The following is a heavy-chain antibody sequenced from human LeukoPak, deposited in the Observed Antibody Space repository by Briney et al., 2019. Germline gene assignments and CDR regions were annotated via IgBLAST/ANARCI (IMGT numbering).Heavy chain of an antibody. CDR2: IIPIFATA. D-gene: IGHD5-18*01. CDR3: ARLGVMVVDTAMPDNYYYYYMDV. Sequence: SVKVSCKASGGTFNNYAISWVRQAPGQGLEWMGGIIPIFATANYAQRFQGGVTITADKSTSTAYMEVSSLRSEDTAVYYCARLGVMVVDTAMPDNYYYYYMDVWGKGSTVTVSS. V-gene: IGHV1-69*06. J-gene: IGHJ6*03. CDR1: GGTFNNYA.